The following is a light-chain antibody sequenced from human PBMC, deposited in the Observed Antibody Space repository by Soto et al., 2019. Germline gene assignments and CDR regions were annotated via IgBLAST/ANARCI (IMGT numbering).Light chain of an antibody. CDR2: DAS. CDR1: HSISNC. V-gene: IGKV1-5*01. Sequence: DIQMAQSPSTLSASVGDRLTITCRASHSISNCLAWYQQRPGKAPKLLIFDASSLESGVPSRFSGSGSGTEFTLTISSMQPDDFATYYCQQYNTYSKTFGQGTKVDIK. CDR3: QQYNTYSKT. J-gene: IGKJ1*01.